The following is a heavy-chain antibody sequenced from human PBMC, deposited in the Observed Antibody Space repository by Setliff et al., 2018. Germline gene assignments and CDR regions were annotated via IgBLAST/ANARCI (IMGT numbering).Heavy chain of an antibody. CDR3: ARAGVAAVGRKGVFEY. V-gene: IGHV1-46*01. Sequence: ASVKVSCKASGYSFTSYYMYWVRQAPGQGLEWMGTINPGGGSASIVEQFQGRLTMTRDTSTSTIYMEFSSLRSDDTAVYYCARAGVAAVGRKGVFEYWGQGTLVTVSS. CDR1: GYSFTSYY. J-gene: IGHJ4*02. D-gene: IGHD6-13*01. CDR2: INPGGGSA.